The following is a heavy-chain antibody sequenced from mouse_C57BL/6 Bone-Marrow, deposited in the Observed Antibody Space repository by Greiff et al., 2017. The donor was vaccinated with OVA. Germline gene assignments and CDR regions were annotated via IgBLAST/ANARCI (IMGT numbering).Heavy chain of an antibody. Sequence: VQLQQPGAELVKPGASVKMSCKASGYTFTSYWITWVKQRPGQGLEWIGDIYPGSGSTNYNEKFKSKATLTVDTSSSTAYMQLSSLTSEDSAVYYCARGIYYDYGFWYFDVWGTGTTVTVSS. D-gene: IGHD2-4*01. J-gene: IGHJ1*03. CDR1: GYTFTSYW. CDR3: ARGIYYDYGFWYFDV. V-gene: IGHV1-55*01. CDR2: IYPGSGST.